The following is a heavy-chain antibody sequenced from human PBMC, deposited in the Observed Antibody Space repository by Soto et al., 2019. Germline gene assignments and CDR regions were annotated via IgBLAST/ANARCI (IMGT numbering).Heavy chain of an antibody. V-gene: IGHV3-66*01. Sequence: EVQVVESGGGLVQPGGSLRLSCAASGFTVSNYYVTWVRQAPGKGPEWVSTIDSGDRTYYGDSVKGRFTISRDNSKNTLYLQMNSLRAEDTAVYYCAGGYCGGGSCYPAHWGQGTLVTVSS. D-gene: IGHD2-15*01. CDR3: AGGYCGGGSCYPAH. J-gene: IGHJ4*02. CDR2: IDSGDRT. CDR1: GFTVSNYY.